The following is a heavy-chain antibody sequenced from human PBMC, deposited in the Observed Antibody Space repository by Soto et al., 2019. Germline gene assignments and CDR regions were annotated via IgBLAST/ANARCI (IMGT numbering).Heavy chain of an antibody. V-gene: IGHV4-31*03. CDR1: GGSISSGGYY. CDR2: IYYSGST. CDR3: ARGGTMVRGVIITPNWFDP. Sequence: QVQLQESGPGLVKPSQTLFLTCTVSGGSISSGGYYWSWIRQHPGKGLEWIGYIYYSGSTYYNPSLKSRVTISVDTSKNQFSLKLSSVTAADTAVYYCARGGTMVRGVIITPNWFDPWGQGTLVTVSS. J-gene: IGHJ5*02. D-gene: IGHD3-10*01.